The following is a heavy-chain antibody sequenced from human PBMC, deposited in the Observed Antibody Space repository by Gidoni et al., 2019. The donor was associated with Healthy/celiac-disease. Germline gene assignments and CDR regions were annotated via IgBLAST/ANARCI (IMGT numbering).Heavy chain of an antibody. CDR1: GSPFSNAW. V-gene: IGHV3-15*01. CDR2: IKSKTGGGTT. Sequence: ELPLVESGGGCVKPGGSVSASCAASGSPFSNAWMGWVRPGPGEGGEGVGRIKSKTGGGTTDYAAPVKGRVTISRDDSKNTRYLQMNSLKTEDTAVYYCTTEGLGSFDYWGQGTLVTVSS. CDR3: TTEGLGSFDY. J-gene: IGHJ4*02. D-gene: IGHD5-12*01.